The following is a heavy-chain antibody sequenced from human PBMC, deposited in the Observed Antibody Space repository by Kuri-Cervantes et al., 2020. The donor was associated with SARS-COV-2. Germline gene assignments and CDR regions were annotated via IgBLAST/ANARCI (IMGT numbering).Heavy chain of an antibody. CDR3: AREENSGYPFDY. Sequence: SVKVSCKASGGTFNNYAISWVRQAPGQGLEWMGGIIPVSPTYAQKFHGRVTLTADESTSTVYMELSSLRSEDTAVYYCAREENSGYPFDYWGQGTLVTVSS. CDR2: IIPVSP. CDR1: GGTFNNYA. V-gene: IGHV1-69*13. J-gene: IGHJ4*02. D-gene: IGHD1-26*01.